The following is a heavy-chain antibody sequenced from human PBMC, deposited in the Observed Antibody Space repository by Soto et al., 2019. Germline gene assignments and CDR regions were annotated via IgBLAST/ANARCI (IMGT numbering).Heavy chain of an antibody. CDR3: ATLVVVAATYNWFDH. V-gene: IGHV3-23*01. J-gene: IGHJ5*02. Sequence: GGSLRLSCAASGFPLSNYAMSWVRQAPGKGLEWVSAISVSGDSTYYADSVKGRFTISRDNSRNTLYLQMNSLRAEDTAVYYCATLVVVAATYNWFDHWGQGTPVTVSS. CDR1: GFPLSNYA. CDR2: ISVSGDST. D-gene: IGHD2-15*01.